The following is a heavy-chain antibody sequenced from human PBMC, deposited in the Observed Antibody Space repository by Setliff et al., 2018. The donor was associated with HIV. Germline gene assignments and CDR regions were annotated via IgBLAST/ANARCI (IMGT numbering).Heavy chain of an antibody. Sequence: SETLSLTCAVSGYSISSGYYWGWIRQPPGKGLEWIGSIYHSGSTYYNPSLKSRVTISVDTSKNQFSLKLSSVTAADTAVYYCARDSHYGDYHYWGPGMLVTVSS. CDR2: IYHSGST. V-gene: IGHV4-38-2*01. CDR1: GYSISSGYY. J-gene: IGHJ1*01. CDR3: ARDSHYGDYHY. D-gene: IGHD4-17*01.